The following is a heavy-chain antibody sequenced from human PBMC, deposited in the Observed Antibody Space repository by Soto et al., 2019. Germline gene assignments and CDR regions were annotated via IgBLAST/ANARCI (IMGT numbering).Heavy chain of an antibody. CDR1: GFTISTNY. CDR3: ARDGYSSSGGYFDY. V-gene: IGHV3-53*01. CDR2: IYSSGTT. D-gene: IGHD3-22*01. Sequence: PGGSLRLSCAASGFTISTNYMNWVRQAPGKGLEWVSLIYSSGTTYYADSVKGRFTISRDSSKNTLYLQLNSLRAEDTAIYYCARDGYSSSGGYFDYWGQGTLVTVSS. J-gene: IGHJ4*02.